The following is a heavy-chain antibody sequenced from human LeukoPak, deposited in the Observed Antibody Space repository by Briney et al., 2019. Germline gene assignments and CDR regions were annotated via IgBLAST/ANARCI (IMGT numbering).Heavy chain of an antibody. CDR3: ARGYCSGGSCYSGQYWFDP. Sequence: NPSETLSLTCTVSGGSISSGGYYWSWIRQHPGKGLEWIGYIYYSGSTYYNPSLKSRVTISVDTSKNQFSLKLSSVTAADTAVYYCARGYCSGGSCYSGQYWFDPWGQGTLVTVSS. V-gene: IGHV4-31*03. D-gene: IGHD2-15*01. CDR2: IYYSGST. CDR1: GGSISSGGYY. J-gene: IGHJ5*02.